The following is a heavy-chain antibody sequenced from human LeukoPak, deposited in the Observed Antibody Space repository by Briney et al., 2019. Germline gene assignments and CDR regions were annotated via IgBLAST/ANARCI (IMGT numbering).Heavy chain of an antibody. CDR3: AGGGYCSSTSCHYYFDY. Sequence: SETLSLTCTVSGGSISSYYWSWIRQPAGKGLEWIGRIYTSGSTNYNPSLKSRVTMSVDTSKNQFSLKLSSVTAADTAVYYCAGGGYCSSTSCHYYFDYWGQGTLVTVSS. CDR2: IYTSGST. J-gene: IGHJ4*02. D-gene: IGHD2-2*01. V-gene: IGHV4-4*07. CDR1: GGSISSYY.